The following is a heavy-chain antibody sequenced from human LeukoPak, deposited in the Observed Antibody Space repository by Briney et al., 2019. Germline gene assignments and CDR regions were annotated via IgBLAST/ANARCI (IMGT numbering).Heavy chain of an antibody. J-gene: IGHJ4*02. CDR1: GGSLSSGGYY. D-gene: IGHD3-16*02. Sequence: SETLSLTCTVSGGSLSSGGYYWGWVRQHPGRGREWVGYIYYSGRTYNNPSLKSRVTISVATSKNQFSLKLSSVTAADTAVYYCARDSYDYVWGSYRYFDYWGQGTLVTVSS. CDR3: ARDSYDYVWGSYRYFDY. V-gene: IGHV4-31*03. CDR2: IYYSGRT.